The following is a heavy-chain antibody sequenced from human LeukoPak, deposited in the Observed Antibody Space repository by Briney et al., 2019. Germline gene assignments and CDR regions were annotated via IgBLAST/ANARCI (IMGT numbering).Heavy chain of an antibody. Sequence: MPSETLSLTCTVSGASISSSYWSWIRQPAGKGLEWIGRIHTNYNPPLESRVTMSVDTSKNQYSLKLSSGTAAGEAVYYCARETDYGWGSYYSPWGQGTLVSVSS. J-gene: IGHJ5*02. CDR2: IHT. V-gene: IGHV4-4*07. CDR3: ARETDYGWGSYYSP. CDR1: GASISSSY. D-gene: IGHD3-10*01.